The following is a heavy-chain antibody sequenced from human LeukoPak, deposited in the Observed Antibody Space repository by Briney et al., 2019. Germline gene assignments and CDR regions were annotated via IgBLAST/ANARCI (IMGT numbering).Heavy chain of an antibody. Sequence: GGSLRLSCAASKFTFSSYWMSWVRQAPGKGLEWVANIKEDGSEKYYVDSVKGRFTISRDNAKNSLFLQMNSLRAEDTAVYYCASEGLGGDYWDQGTLVTVSS. J-gene: IGHJ4*02. V-gene: IGHV3-7*01. CDR2: IKEDGSEK. CDR3: ASEGLGGDY. CDR1: KFTFSSYW. D-gene: IGHD3/OR15-3a*01.